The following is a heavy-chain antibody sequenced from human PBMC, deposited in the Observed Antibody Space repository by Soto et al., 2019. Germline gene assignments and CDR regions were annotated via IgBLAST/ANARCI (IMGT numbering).Heavy chain of an antibody. V-gene: IGHV1-24*01. J-gene: IGHJ5*02. D-gene: IGHD6-19*01. CDR2: FDPEDGET. CDR1: GYTLTELS. Sequence: ASVKVSCKVSGYTLTELSMHWVRQAPGKGLEWMGGFDPEDGETIYAQKFQGRVTMTEDTSTDTAYMELSSLRSEDTAVYYCARDPPYSSGWYAGFDPWGQGTLVTVSS. CDR3: ARDPPYSSGWYAGFDP.